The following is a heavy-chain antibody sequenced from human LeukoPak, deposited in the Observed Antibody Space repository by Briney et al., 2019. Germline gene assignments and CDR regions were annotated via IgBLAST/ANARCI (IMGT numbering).Heavy chain of an antibody. D-gene: IGHD3-22*01. CDR3: ARGVGSRITMIVVVMHYYYMDV. J-gene: IGHJ6*03. CDR2: MNPNSSNT. Sequence: ASVKVSCKASGYTFTSYDINWVRQATGQGLEWMGWMNPNSSNTGYAQKFQGRVTMTRNTSISTAYMELSSLRSEDTAVYYCARGVGSRITMIVVVMHYYYMDVWGKGTTVTVSS. V-gene: IGHV1-8*01. CDR1: GYTFTSYD.